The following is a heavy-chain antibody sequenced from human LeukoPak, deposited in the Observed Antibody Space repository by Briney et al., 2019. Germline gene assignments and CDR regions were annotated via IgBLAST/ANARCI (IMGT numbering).Heavy chain of an antibody. Sequence: SETLSLTCAVYGGSFSGYYWSWIRQPPGKGLEWIGEINHSGSTNYNPSLKSRVTISVDTSKNQFSLKLSSVTAADTAVYYCARSSAAVGWFDPWGQGTLVTVSS. D-gene: IGHD6-19*01. CDR3: ARSSAAVGWFDP. CDR1: GGSFSGYY. V-gene: IGHV4-34*01. J-gene: IGHJ5*02. CDR2: INHSGST.